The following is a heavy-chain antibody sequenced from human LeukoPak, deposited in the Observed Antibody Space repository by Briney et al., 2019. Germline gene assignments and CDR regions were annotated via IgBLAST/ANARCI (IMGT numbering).Heavy chain of an antibody. CDR1: VYTFTTYG. CDR2: VSGYTGNT. D-gene: IGHD2-2*01. Sequence: GASVNVSFKTSVYTFTTYGVSWVRQAPGKGLEWMGWVSGYTGNTNYAERFQGRVTMTTDTSTSTVYMELTSLRSDDTAVYYCARGEVSASLYYFGFWGQGTLVTVS. J-gene: IGHJ4*02. CDR3: ARGEVSASLYYFGF. V-gene: IGHV1-18*01.